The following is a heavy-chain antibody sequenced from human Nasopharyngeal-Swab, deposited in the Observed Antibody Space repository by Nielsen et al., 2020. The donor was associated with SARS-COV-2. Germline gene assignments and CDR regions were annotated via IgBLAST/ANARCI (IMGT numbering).Heavy chain of an antibody. CDR3: ARVPVYSGTYYGFDI. J-gene: IGHJ3*02. Sequence: ASVKVSCKASGYSFTGYYLHWVRQAPGQGLEWMGWINPDTGATNYAEKFQGRVTMTSDMALSTAYMEMSRLRSDDTAVYYCARVPVYSGTYYGFDIWGQGTMVKVSS. CDR2: INPDTGAT. V-gene: IGHV1-2*02. CDR1: GYSFTGYY. D-gene: IGHD1-26*01.